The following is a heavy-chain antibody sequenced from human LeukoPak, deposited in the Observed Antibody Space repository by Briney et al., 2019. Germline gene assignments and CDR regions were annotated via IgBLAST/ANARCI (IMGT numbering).Heavy chain of an antibody. CDR1: GYSISNSNW. D-gene: IGHD1-26*01. CDR3: ASFSGSYRVADY. Sequence: SETLSLTCAVSGYSISNSNWWGWIRQPPGKGLEWIGYIYYSGSTYYNPSLKSRVTMSVDTSKNQFSLKLSSVTAVDTAVYYCASFSGSYRVADYWGQGTLVTVSS. V-gene: IGHV4-28*01. J-gene: IGHJ4*02. CDR2: IYYSGST.